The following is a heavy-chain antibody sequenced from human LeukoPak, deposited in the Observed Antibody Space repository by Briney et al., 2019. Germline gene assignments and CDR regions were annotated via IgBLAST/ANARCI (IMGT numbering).Heavy chain of an antibody. J-gene: IGHJ4*02. CDR2: ISYDGSNK. V-gene: IGHV3-30*04. Sequence: PGRSLRLSCAASGFTFSSYAMHWVRQAPGKGLEWVAVISYDGSNKYYADSVKGRFTISRDNSKNTLYLQMNSLRAEDTAVYYCARDGGDIVVVVAASTGSGYFDYWGQGILVTVSS. D-gene: IGHD2-15*01. CDR3: ARDGGDIVVVVAASTGSGYFDY. CDR1: GFTFSSYA.